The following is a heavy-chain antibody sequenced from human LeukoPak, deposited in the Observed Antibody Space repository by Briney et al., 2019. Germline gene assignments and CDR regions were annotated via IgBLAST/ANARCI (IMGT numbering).Heavy chain of an antibody. D-gene: IGHD2-2*01. CDR1: GGSISSSSYY. Sequence: SETLSLTCSVSGGSISSSSYYWGWIRQPPGKGLEWIGSIYYSGSAYYNPSFKSRVTVYVDTSKNQFSLKLTSVPAADTAVYYCARRDCSSTTCYAGSYYFDYWGQGTLVTVSS. V-gene: IGHV4-39*01. CDR3: ARRDCSSTTCYAGSYYFDY. J-gene: IGHJ4*02. CDR2: IYYSGSA.